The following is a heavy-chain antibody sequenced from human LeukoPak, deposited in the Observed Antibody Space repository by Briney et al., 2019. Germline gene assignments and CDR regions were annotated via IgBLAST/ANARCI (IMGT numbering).Heavy chain of an antibody. CDR3: ATSCGYSSSYAFDI. V-gene: IGHV1-24*01. D-gene: IGHD6-13*01. Sequence: ASVKVSCKVSGYTLTELSMHWVRQAPGKGLEWMGGFDPEDGETIYAQKFQGRVTMTEDTSTDTAYMELSSLRSEDTAVYYCATSCGYSSSYAFDIWGQGTMVTVSS. CDR1: GYTLTELS. J-gene: IGHJ3*02. CDR2: FDPEDGET.